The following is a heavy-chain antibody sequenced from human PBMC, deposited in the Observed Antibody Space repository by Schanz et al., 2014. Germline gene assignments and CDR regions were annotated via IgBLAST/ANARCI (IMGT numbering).Heavy chain of an antibody. Sequence: QVQLVESGGGLVKPGGSLRLSCAASGFTFSDYYMSWVRQAPGKGLEWVSYISSVGISKYYADPVKGRFTISRDSAKNSLYLQMNSLRAEDTAVYYCARAGYCRDSGCYSLGIEYWGQGTLVTVSS. D-gene: IGHD2-15*01. CDR1: GFTFSDYY. CDR2: ISSVGISK. J-gene: IGHJ4*02. CDR3: ARAGYCRDSGCYSLGIEY. V-gene: IGHV3-11*01.